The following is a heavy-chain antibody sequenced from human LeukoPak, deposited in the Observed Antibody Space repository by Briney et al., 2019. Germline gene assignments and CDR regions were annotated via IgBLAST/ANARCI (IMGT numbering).Heavy chain of an antibody. D-gene: IGHD5-18*01. V-gene: IGHV3-30*19. CDR2: IKRDESEK. CDR1: GFTFSRNG. CDR3: ARDRSRGLLDAFDI. Sequence: GGSLRLSCTASGFTFSRNGMHWVRQAPGKGLEWVAFIKRDESEKWYLNSVRGRFTISRDNSKNTLYLHMNSLSAEDTAVYYCARDRSRGLLDAFDIWGQGTMVTVSS. J-gene: IGHJ3*02.